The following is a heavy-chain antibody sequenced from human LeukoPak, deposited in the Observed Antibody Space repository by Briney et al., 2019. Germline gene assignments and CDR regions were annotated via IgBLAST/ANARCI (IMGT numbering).Heavy chain of an antibody. D-gene: IGHD5-18*01. Sequence: KSSETLSLTCSVSGGSISSSSDNYWGWVRQPPGKGLEWIGSISYGWTTYYSPSLKSRVTISADTSNNQFSLKLTSVTAADTAVYYCAKHRHSHHYDYWGQGALVTVAS. CDR1: GGSISSSSDNY. J-gene: IGHJ4*02. V-gene: IGHV4-39*01. CDR2: ISYGWTT. CDR3: AKHRHSHHYDY.